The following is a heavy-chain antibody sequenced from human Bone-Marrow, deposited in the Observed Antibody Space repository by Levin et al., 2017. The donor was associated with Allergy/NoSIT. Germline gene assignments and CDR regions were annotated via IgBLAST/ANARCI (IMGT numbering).Heavy chain of an antibody. V-gene: IGHV4-38-2*02. D-gene: IGHD2-21*01. CDR2: IYHSGST. CDR1: GYSISSGYY. Sequence: SETLSLTCTVSGYSISSGYYWGWIRQPPGKGLEWIGSIYHSGSTYYNPSLKSRVTISVDTSKNQFSLKLSSVTAADTAVYYCASSGARTCGGYQRFDYWGQGTLVTVSS. J-gene: IGHJ4*02. CDR3: ASSGARTCGGYQRFDY.